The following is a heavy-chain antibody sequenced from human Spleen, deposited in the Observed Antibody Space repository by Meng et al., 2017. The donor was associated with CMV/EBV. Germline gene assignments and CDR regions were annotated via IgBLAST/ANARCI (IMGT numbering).Heavy chain of an antibody. CDR1: GDSITTYY. D-gene: IGHD1-26*01. V-gene: IGHV4-34*01. Sequence: SETLSLTCTVSGDSITTYYWSWIRQPPGKGLEWIGEINQSGSSNYNPSLKSRVTISLDTSKNQFSLKLSSVTAADTAVYYCARVWELPPYYYYGMDVWGQGTTVTVSS. J-gene: IGHJ6*02. CDR2: INQSGSS. CDR3: ARVWELPPYYYYGMDV.